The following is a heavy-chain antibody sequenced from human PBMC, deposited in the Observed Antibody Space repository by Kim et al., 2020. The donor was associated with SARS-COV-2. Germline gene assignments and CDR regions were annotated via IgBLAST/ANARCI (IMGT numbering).Heavy chain of an antibody. CDR2: IKEDGSQK. CDR3: ARGDWQFCKCADCFRRGYYSDA. Sequence: GGSLRLSCAASGFRFSGYWMSWVRQAPGRGLEWVAHIKEDGSQKEYVDSVRDRIIISRDNANNSLYLQIADLRAEDTGLYYCARGDWQFCKCADCFRRGYYSDAGGRGPPVSVS. J-gene: IGHJ5*02. V-gene: IGHV3-7*01. CDR1: GFRFSGYW. D-gene: IGHD3-3*01.